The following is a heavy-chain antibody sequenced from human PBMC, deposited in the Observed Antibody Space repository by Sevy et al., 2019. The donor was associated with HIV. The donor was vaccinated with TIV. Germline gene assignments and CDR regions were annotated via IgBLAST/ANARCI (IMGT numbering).Heavy chain of an antibody. CDR3: ARDGYYVASGYYYYYYGLDV. J-gene: IGHJ6*02. CDR2: IYSGGST. D-gene: IGHD3-22*01. V-gene: IGHV3-66*01. CDR1: TFSVTDNY. Sequence: GGSLRLSCAASTFSVTDNYMSWVRQAPGKGLEWVSTIYSGGSTFYADSVKGRFTMSRDNSKNTVYLQMNSLRADDTAFYYLARDGYYVASGYYYYYYGLDVWGQGTTVTVSS.